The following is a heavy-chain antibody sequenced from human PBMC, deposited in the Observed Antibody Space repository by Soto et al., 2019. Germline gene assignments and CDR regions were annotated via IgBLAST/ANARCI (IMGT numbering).Heavy chain of an antibody. J-gene: IGHJ4*02. CDR3: TRGPSGDKVDF. D-gene: IGHD7-27*01. CDR2: IYEGGRT. Sequence: TLSLTCTVSGGSVSSADWNWSWIRQTPGKGLEWIGHIYEGGRTYSNPSLMSRATISLDTSKNLFSLNLKSVTAADTAVYYCTRGPSGDKVDFWGQGLLVSVSS. CDR1: GGSVSSADWN. V-gene: IGHV4-30-4*08.